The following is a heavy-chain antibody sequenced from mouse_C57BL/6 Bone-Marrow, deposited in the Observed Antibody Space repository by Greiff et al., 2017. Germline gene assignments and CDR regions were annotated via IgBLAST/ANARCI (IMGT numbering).Heavy chain of an antibody. CDR2: ISDGGSYT. CDR3: ARDRAVHYAMDY. J-gene: IGHJ4*01. V-gene: IGHV5-4*01. Sequence: EVQVVESGGGLVKPGGSLKLSCAASGFTFSSYAMSWVRQTPEKRLEWVATISDGGSYTYYPDNVKGRFTISRDNAKNNLYLQMSHLKSEDTAMYYCARDRAVHYAMDYWGQGTSVTVSS. D-gene: IGHD3-1*01. CDR1: GFTFSSYA.